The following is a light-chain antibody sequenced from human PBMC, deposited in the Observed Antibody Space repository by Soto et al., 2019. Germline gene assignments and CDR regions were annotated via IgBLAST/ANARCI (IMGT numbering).Light chain of an antibody. Sequence: HPPSAPWSPGDAVTISGTGISTDAYGSNFVSWCQQHPVKAPKLMIYEVTKRPSGVPDRFSGSKSGHAASLTVSGLQAEDHADYYCSSYVGRNLLLFGAGTKVTV. CDR2: EVT. V-gene: IGLV2-8*01. CDR3: SSYVGRNLLL. CDR1: STDAYGSNF. J-gene: IGLJ1*01.